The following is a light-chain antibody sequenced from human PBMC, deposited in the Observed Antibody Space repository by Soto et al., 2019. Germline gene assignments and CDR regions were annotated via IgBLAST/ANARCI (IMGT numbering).Light chain of an antibody. CDR1: QSVNIN. CDR2: GAS. Sequence: EVVMTQSPATLSVSPGAAVTLSCRASQSVNINLAWYQQKVGQAPRLLIYGASTRASDIPARFSGSGSGTNCTLAISSLQSEDVAVYYCQQYAYWPETFGQGTKVDIK. J-gene: IGKJ1*01. V-gene: IGKV3D-15*01. CDR3: QQYAYWPET.